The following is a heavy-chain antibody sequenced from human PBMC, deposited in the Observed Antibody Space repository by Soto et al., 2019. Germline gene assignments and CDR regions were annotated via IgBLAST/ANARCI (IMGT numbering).Heavy chain of an antibody. V-gene: IGHV1-69*02. CDR3: ARGFGTVVVVAATVYGMDV. J-gene: IGHJ6*02. Sequence: QVQLVQSGAEVKKPGSSVKVSCKASGGTFSSYTISWVRQAPGQGLEWMGRIIPILGIANYAQKFQGRVTITADKSTSTAYMELSSLRSEDTAVYYCARGFGTVVVVAATVYGMDVWGQGTTVTVSS. CDR2: IIPILGIA. CDR1: GGTFSSYT. D-gene: IGHD2-15*01.